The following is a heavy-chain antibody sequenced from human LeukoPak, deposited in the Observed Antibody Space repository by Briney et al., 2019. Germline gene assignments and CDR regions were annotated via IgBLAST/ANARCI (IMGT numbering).Heavy chain of an antibody. V-gene: IGHV3-53*01. Sequence: PGGSLRLSCAPSGFTVSSNYMSWVRQAPGKGLEWVSVIYSGGSTYYADSVKGRFTISRDNSKNTLYLQMNSLRAEDTAVYYCARDPGIAAAGTYYYYGMDVWGQGTTVTVSS. CDR3: ARDPGIAAAGTYYYYGMDV. J-gene: IGHJ6*02. CDR1: GFTVSSNY. D-gene: IGHD6-13*01. CDR2: IYSGGST.